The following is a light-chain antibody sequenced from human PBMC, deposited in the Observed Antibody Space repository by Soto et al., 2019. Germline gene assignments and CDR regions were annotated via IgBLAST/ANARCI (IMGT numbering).Light chain of an antibody. V-gene: IGKV1-39*01. Sequence: DFQMTQSPSSLSASVGDRVTITCRASQSISSYLNWYQQKPGKAPKLLIYAASSLQSGVPSRFSGSGSGTDFTLTISSLQPEDFATYYCQQCYMGWTFGQGTKVDIK. J-gene: IGKJ1*01. CDR3: QQCYMGWT. CDR2: AAS. CDR1: QSISSY.